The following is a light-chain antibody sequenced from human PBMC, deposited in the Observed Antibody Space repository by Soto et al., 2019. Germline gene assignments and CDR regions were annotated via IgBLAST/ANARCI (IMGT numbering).Light chain of an antibody. Sequence: QPVLTQPASVSGSPGQSITISCTGTSSDVGAYNYVSWYQQHPGKAPKLMIFEVSDRPSGVSNRFSGSKSGNTASLTISGLQAEDEADCYCSSYTSSNTLVFGGGTKLTVL. CDR3: SSYTSSNTLV. CDR1: SSDVGAYNY. V-gene: IGLV2-14*01. CDR2: EVS. J-gene: IGLJ2*01.